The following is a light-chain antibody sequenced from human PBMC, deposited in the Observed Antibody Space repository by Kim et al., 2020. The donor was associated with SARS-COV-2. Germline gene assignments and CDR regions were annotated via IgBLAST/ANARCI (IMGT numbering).Light chain of an antibody. J-gene: IGKJ4*01. CDR3: QRYDDYPLT. Sequence: ESGGDRVTITCRARQSISRWVAGYQQKSGKAPKLLVYGTSTLESGVPSRFSGSGSGTDFTLTISSLQPVDFGTDYCQRYDDYPLTFGGGTKVDIK. V-gene: IGKV1-5*03. CDR1: QSISRW. CDR2: GTS.